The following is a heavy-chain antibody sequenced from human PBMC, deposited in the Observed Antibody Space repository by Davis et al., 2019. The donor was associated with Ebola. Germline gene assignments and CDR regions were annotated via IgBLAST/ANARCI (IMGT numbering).Heavy chain of an antibody. Sequence: GGSLRLSCAASGFTFSSYGMHWVRQAPGKGLEGVAVIWYDGSNKYYADSVKGRFTISRDNSKNTLYLQMNSLRAEDTAVYYCARDLLDGTSLYYYGMDVWGQGTTVTVSS. V-gene: IGHV3-33*01. CDR2: IWYDGSNK. D-gene: IGHD1-7*01. CDR3: ARDLLDGTSLYYYGMDV. J-gene: IGHJ6*02. CDR1: GFTFSSYG.